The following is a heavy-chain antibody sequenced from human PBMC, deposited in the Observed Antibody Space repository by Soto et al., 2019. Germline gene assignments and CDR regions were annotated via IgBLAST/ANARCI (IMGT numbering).Heavy chain of an antibody. CDR3: AREWVPGIAAAGPLGY. CDR2: IWYDGSNK. CDR1: GFTFSSYG. V-gene: IGHV3-33*01. Sequence: ESGGGVVQPGRSLRLSCAASGFTFSSYGMHWVRQAPGKGLEWVAVIWYDGSNKYYADSVKGRFTISRDNSKNTLYLQMNSLRAEDTAVYYCAREWVPGIAAAGPLGYWGQGTLVTVSS. D-gene: IGHD6-13*01. J-gene: IGHJ4*02.